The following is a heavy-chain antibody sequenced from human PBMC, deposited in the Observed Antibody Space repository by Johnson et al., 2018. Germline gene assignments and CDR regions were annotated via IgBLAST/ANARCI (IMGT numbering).Heavy chain of an antibody. CDR1: GFTFSGYS. V-gene: IGHV3-30*18. D-gene: IGHD3-22*01. CDR3: AKALGEYSGSSSDWGYMDV. J-gene: IGHJ6*03. CDR2: ISYDGNHK. Sequence: QVQLVQSGGGVVQPGRSLRLSCAASGFTFSGYSMHWVRQAPGKGLEWVAVISYDGNHKYYADSVKGRFTISRDNSNNTLYLEMNSLRGEDTAMFYCAKALGEYSGSSSDWGYMDVWGKGTTVTVSS.